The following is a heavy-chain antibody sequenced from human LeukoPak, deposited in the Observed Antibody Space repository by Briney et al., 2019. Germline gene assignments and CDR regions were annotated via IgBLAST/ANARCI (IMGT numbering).Heavy chain of an antibody. D-gene: IGHD6-19*01. J-gene: IGHJ6*02. CDR3: ARVGPSSSGWLYYYYGMDV. CDR2: IYYSGST. V-gene: IGHV4-59*01. Sequence: SETLSLTCTVSGSSISSYYWSWIRQPPGKGLEWIGYIYYSGSTNYNPSLKSRVTISVDTSKNQFSLKLSSVTAADTAVYYCARVGPSSSGWLYYYYGMDVWGQGTTVTVSS. CDR1: GSSISSYY.